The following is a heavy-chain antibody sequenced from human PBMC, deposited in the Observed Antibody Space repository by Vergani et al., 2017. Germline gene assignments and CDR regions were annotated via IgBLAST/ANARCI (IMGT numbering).Heavy chain of an antibody. J-gene: IGHJ1*01. CDR2: INHSGST. CDR1: GFTFSDYY. V-gene: IGHV4-34*01. D-gene: IGHD6-13*01. CDR3: ARGRVFIQH. Sequence: QVQLVESGGGLVKPGGSLRLSCAASGFTFSDYYMSWIRQPPGKGLEWIGEINHSGSTNYNPSLKSRVTISVDTSKNQFSLKLSSVTAADTAVYYCARGRVFIQHWGQGTLVTVSS.